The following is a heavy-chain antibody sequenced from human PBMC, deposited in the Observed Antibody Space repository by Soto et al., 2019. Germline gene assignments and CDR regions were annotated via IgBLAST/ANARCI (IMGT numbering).Heavy chain of an antibody. J-gene: IGHJ4*02. CDR1: GGSFSGYY. V-gene: IGHV4-34*01. CDR2: INHSGST. Sequence: ETLSLTCAVYGGSFSGYYRSWIRQPPGKGLEWIGEINHSGSTNYNPSLKSRVTISVDTSKNQFSLKLSSVTAADTAVYYCAREDGSGSYGDYWGQGTLVTVSS. D-gene: IGHD3-10*01. CDR3: AREDGSGSYGDY.